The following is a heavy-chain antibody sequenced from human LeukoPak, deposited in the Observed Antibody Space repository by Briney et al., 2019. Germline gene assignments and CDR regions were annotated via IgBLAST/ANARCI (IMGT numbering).Heavy chain of an antibody. J-gene: IGHJ5*02. V-gene: IGHV3-30-3*01. CDR2: ISYDGSNK. CDR1: GFTFSSYA. D-gene: IGHD2-2*02. CDR3: ARGAPIVVVPAAIPLDP. Sequence: GRSLRLSCAASGFTFSSYAMHWVRQAPGKGLEWVAVISYDGSNKYYADSVKGRFTISRDNSKNTLYLQMNSLRAEDTAVYYCARGAPIVVVPAAIPLDPWGQGTLVTVSS.